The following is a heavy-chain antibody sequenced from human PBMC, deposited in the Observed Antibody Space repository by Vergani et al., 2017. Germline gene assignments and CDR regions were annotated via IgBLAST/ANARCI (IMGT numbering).Heavy chain of an antibody. V-gene: IGHV3-48*01. CDR1: GFIFSRYG. CDR3: ARHDVDKGGY. D-gene: IGHD3-22*01. Sequence: EVQLVESGGGLVQPGGSLRLSCAGSGFIFSRYGMNWVRQAPGKGLEWVSYISGSSRTIYNADSVKGRFTIARDNAKNSLYLQMNSLRAEDTAVYYCARHDVDKGGYWGRGTLVTVSS. J-gene: IGHJ4*02. CDR2: ISGSSRTI.